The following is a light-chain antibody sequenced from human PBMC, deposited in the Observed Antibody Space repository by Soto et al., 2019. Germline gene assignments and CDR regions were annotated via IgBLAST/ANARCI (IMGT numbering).Light chain of an antibody. J-gene: IGKJ5*01. CDR1: QSVRTY. Sequence: IGLTQSTATLSLSPGERATLSCRASQSVRTYLAWYQQKPGQTPRLLIYDASNRATGIPARFSGSGSGTDFTLTISSLEPEDFAVYYCQQRSNWPITFGQGTRLEIK. V-gene: IGKV3-11*01. CDR3: QQRSNWPIT. CDR2: DAS.